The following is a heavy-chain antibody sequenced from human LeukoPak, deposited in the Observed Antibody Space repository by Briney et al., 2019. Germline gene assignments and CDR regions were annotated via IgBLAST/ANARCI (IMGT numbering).Heavy chain of an antibody. CDR2: ISSSGSTI. CDR3: ARDGTPVGYCSSTSCYLYGMDV. Sequence: GGSPRLSCAASGFTFSSYEMNWVRQAPGKGLEWVSYISSSGSTIYYADSVKGRFTISRDNAKNLLYLQMNSLRAEDTAVYYCARDGTPVGYCSSTSCYLYGMDVWGQGTTVTVSS. V-gene: IGHV3-48*03. J-gene: IGHJ6*02. D-gene: IGHD2-2*01. CDR1: GFTFSSYE.